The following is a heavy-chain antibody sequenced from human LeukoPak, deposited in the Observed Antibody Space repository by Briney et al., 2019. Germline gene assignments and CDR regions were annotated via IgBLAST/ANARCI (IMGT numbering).Heavy chain of an antibody. Sequence: PSETLSLTCTVSGGSISSSSAYWGWIRQPPGKGLEWIGSIYYSKNTYYNPSLKSRVTISVDKSKNQFSLKLSSVTAADTAVYYCARITMVRGVTYYFDYWGQGTLVTVSS. D-gene: IGHD3-10*01. J-gene: IGHJ4*02. CDR2: IYYSKNT. CDR1: GGSISSSSAY. V-gene: IGHV4-39*07. CDR3: ARITMVRGVTYYFDY.